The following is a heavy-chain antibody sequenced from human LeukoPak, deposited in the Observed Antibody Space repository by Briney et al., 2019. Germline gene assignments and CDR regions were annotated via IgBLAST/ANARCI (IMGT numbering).Heavy chain of an antibody. V-gene: IGHV3-23*01. Sequence: PGGSLRLSCAASGFSFSSYALTWVRQAPGKGLEWVSAISGSGGSTYYTDSARGRFTVSRDNSKNTLYLQMNSLRADDTAVYYCAKDTPSGNYDAFDLWGQGTMVTVSS. CDR1: GFSFSSYA. CDR2: ISGSGGST. J-gene: IGHJ3*01. D-gene: IGHD1-26*01. CDR3: AKDTPSGNYDAFDL.